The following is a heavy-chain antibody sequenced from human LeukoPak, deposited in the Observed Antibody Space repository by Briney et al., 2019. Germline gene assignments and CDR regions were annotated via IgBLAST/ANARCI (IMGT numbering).Heavy chain of an antibody. J-gene: IGHJ4*02. CDR2: VNSDGSTT. D-gene: IGHD6-13*01. CDR3: ARGYYSSSRIDY. CDR1: GFPFSNYW. Sequence: GGSLRLSCAASGFPFSNYWMHWVRQAPGKGLVWVSRVNSDGSTTNYADSVKGRFTISRDNAENTLYMRMNSLRPEDTAVYYCARGYYSSSRIDYWGQGTLVTVSS. V-gene: IGHV3-74*01.